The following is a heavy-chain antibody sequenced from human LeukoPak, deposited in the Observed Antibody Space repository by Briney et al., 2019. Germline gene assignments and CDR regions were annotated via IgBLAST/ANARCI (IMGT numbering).Heavy chain of an antibody. CDR1: GYTFTGYY. J-gene: IGHJ4*02. Sequence: ASVTVSCKASGYTFTGYYMHWVRQAPGQGLEWMGWIYPNSGGTNYAQKFQGRVTMTRDTSIRTAYMELSRLRSDDTAVYYCAVHDYGDYWGQGTLVTVSS. D-gene: IGHD4/OR15-4a*01. CDR2: IYPNSGGT. V-gene: IGHV1-2*02. CDR3: AVHDYGDY.